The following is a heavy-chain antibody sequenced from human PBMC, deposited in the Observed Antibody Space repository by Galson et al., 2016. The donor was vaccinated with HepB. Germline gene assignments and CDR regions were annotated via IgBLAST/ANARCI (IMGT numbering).Heavy chain of an antibody. CDR3: ARDVQYRFDS. Sequence: SVKVSCKASGYTFTTSGVSWARQAPGQGLEWMGWISTYSGDTKYAQNFQGGLTLTTDSSTTTAYMELRSLRFDDTAMYYCARDVQYRFDSWGQGTLVTVSS. CDR1: GYTFTTSG. D-gene: IGHD2/OR15-2a*01. J-gene: IGHJ4*02. V-gene: IGHV1-18*01. CDR2: ISTYSGDT.